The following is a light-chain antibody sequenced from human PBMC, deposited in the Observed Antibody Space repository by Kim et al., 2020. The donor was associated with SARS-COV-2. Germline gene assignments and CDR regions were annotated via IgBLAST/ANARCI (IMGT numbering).Light chain of an antibody. Sequence: QSALTQPASVSGSPGQSIAISCTGTTSDVGGYNYVSWYQQHPGKAPKLLIYDVNRRPSGVSDRFSGSKSGNVASLTISGLQADDEADYYCNSYTSTSTSVFGGGTQLTVL. CDR1: TSDVGGYNY. CDR3: NSYTSTSTSV. V-gene: IGLV2-14*03. CDR2: DVN. J-gene: IGLJ2*01.